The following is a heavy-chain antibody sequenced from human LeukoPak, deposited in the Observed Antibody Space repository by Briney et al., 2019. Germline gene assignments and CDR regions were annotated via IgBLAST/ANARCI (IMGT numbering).Heavy chain of an antibody. V-gene: IGHV1-18*01. CDR2: ISAYNGNT. D-gene: IGHD2-8*01. J-gene: IGHJ3*02. Sequence: ASVTVSFKASGYTFTSYGISWVRQAPGQGLEWMGWISAYNGNTNYAQKLQGRVTMTTDTSTSTAYMELRSLRSDDTAVYYCARRYCTNGVCYDAFDIWGQGTMVTVSS. CDR1: GYTFTSYG. CDR3: ARRYCTNGVCYDAFDI.